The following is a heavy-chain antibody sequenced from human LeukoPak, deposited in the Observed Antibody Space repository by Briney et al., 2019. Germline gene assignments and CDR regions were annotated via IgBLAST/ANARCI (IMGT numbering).Heavy chain of an antibody. V-gene: IGHV5-51*01. D-gene: IGHD2-15*01. Sequence: GESLKISCKGSGYSFTSYWIGWVRQVPGQGLEWLGVIYPGDSDTRYSPSFQGQVTISADKSSGTAYLQWSSLKASDTAIYYCARTASAPYCSGGRCFGPLHMDVWATGTTVTVSS. CDR1: GYSFTSYW. J-gene: IGHJ6*03. CDR2: IYPGDSDT. CDR3: ARTASAPYCSGGRCFGPLHMDV.